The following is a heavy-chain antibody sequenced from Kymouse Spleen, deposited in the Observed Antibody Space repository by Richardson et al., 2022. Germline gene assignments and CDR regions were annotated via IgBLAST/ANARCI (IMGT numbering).Heavy chain of an antibody. CDR3: ARGWILWFGRSNGMDV. J-gene: IGHJ6*02. Sequence: QVQLQQWGAGLLKPSETLSLTCAVYGGSFSGYYWSWIRQPPGKGLEWIGEINHSGSTNYNPSLKSRVTISVDTSKNQFSLKLSSVTAADTAVYYCARGWILWFGRSNGMDVWGQGTTVTVSS. CDR1: GGSFSGYY. V-gene: IGHV4-34*01. D-gene: IGHD3-10*01. CDR2: INHSGST.